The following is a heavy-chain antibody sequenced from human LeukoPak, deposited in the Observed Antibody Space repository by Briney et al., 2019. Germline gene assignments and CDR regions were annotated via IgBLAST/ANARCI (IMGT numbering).Heavy chain of an antibody. CDR2: ISGSRCST. V-gene: IGHV3-23*01. J-gene: IGHJ4*02. CDR3: AKVRKSSRCYFDY. Sequence: GGSLRLSCAASGFTFSSYAMRWVRQAPGKGLEWVSSISGSRCSTYYADPVKRRFTLSQDNSNNTLYLQMNSLRADANAVYYCAKVRKSSRCYFDYWRQGTLVTVSS. D-gene: IGHD6-13*01. CDR1: GFTFSSYA.